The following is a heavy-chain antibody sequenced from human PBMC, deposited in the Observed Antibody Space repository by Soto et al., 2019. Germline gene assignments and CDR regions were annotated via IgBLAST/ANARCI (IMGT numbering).Heavy chain of an antibody. V-gene: IGHV3-33*01. Sequence: QVQVVESGGGVVQPGGSLRLSCAASGFTFSSFGMHWVRQAPGKGLEWVSLIWYDGSKKSYGDSVKGRFTISRDHSRNTVDLQVNSLRADDTAVYYCARDASYYSLWSGYYPSRNGMDVWGQGTTVTVSS. CDR2: IWYDGSKK. CDR1: GFTFSSFG. D-gene: IGHD3-3*01. J-gene: IGHJ6*02. CDR3: ARDASYYSLWSGYYPSRNGMDV.